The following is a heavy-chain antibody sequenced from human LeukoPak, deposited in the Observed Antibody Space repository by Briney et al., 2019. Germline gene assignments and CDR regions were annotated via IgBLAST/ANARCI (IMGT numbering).Heavy chain of an antibody. J-gene: IGHJ4*02. CDR1: GFTLSSYG. V-gene: IGHV3-30*18. CDR2: VSYDGSNK. CDR3: AKDGGCSSTTCYSPYYFDY. D-gene: IGHD2-2*01. Sequence: GGSLRLSCAASGFTLSSYGMHWVRQAPGKGLEWVAVVSYDGSNKYYADSVKGRFTISRVNSKNTLYLQMNSLRAEDTAVYYCAKDGGCSSTTCYSPYYFDYWGQGTLVTVSS.